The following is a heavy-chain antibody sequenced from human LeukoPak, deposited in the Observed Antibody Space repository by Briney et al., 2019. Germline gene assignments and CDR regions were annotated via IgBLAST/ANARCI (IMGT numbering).Heavy chain of an antibody. V-gene: IGHV3-21*01. Sequence: SMKGRFTISRDNAKNSLYLQMNSLRDEDTAVYYCARCAYGEDYFDYWGQGTLVTVSS. CDR3: ARCAYGEDYFDY. J-gene: IGHJ4*02. D-gene: IGHD4-17*01.